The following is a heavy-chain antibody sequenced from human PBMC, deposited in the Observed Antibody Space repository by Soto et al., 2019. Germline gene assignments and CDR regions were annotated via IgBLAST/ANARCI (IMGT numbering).Heavy chain of an antibody. Sequence: SETLSLTCTVSGGSISSGDYYWSWIRQPPGKGLGWIGYIYYSGSTYHNPSLKSRVTISVDTSKNQFSLKLSSVTAADTVVYYCAREGSSGWYSFVDYWGQGTLVTVSS. V-gene: IGHV4-30-4*01. CDR3: AREGSSGWYSFVDY. CDR1: GGSISSGDYY. D-gene: IGHD6-19*01. CDR2: IYYSGST. J-gene: IGHJ4*02.